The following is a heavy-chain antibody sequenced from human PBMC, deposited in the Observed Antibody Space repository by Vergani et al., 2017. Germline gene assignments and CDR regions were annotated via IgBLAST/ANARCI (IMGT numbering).Heavy chain of an antibody. V-gene: IGHV3-23*01. D-gene: IGHD2-2*02. CDR3: ARRGRGYCSSSSCYIIDY. Sequence: EVQVLESGGGLVQPGGSLRLSCTASGFTMSTYGMSWVRQSPGKGLEWVASISGGGSSIYYGDSVRGRFTFSRDSSKNTLFLQMNSLRAEDTAIYYCARRGRGYCSSSSCYIIDYWGQGTLVTVSS. CDR2: ISGGGSSI. J-gene: IGHJ4*02. CDR1: GFTMSTYG.